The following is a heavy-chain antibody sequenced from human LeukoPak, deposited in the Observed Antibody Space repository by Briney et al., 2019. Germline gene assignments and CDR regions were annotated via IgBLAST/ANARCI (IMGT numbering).Heavy chain of an antibody. CDR1: GYTFTGYY. D-gene: IGHD2-21*01. CDR3: ARVIPPNYYYYMDV. Sequence: ASVKVSFKASGYTFTGYYMHWVRQAPGQGLEWMGWINPNSGGTNYAQKFQGRVTMTRDTSISTAYMELSRLRSDDTAVYYCARVIPPNYYYYMDVWGKGTTVTVSS. V-gene: IGHV1-2*02. J-gene: IGHJ6*03. CDR2: INPNSGGT.